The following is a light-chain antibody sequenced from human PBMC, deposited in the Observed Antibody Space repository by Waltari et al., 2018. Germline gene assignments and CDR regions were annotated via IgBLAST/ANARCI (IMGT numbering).Light chain of an antibody. V-gene: IGKV1-39*01. CDR3: QQSYGTPWT. J-gene: IGKJ1*01. Sequence: DIQLTQSPSSLSASVGDSVTITCRASQSISTYLHWYQQKPGTAPKVLIYAASSLQSGVPSRFSGSGSGTDFTLTISSLQPEDFATYYCQQSYGTPWTFGQGTKVEIK. CDR2: AAS. CDR1: QSISTY.